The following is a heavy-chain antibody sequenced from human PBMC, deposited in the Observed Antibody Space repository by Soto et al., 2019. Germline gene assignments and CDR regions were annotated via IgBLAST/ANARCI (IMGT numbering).Heavy chain of an antibody. CDR2: IIPILGTA. CDR1: GGTVSSDA. V-gene: IGHV1-69*01. CDR3: ARTSECISTTCDSGYWGGGSLRC. J-gene: IGHJ4*02. Sequence: QVQLVQSGAEVQTPGASGKVSCKDSGGTVSSDAVSWVRQAPVQGLEWVGGIIPILGTANSAPKFHGRVTITADESKSPAYMELRSLSSEYKAVYYCARTSECISTTCDSGYWGGGSLRCWGQGPLVTVS. D-gene: IGHD2-2*01.